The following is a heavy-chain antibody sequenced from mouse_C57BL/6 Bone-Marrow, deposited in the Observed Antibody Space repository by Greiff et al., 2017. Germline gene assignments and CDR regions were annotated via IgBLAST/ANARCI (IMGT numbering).Heavy chain of an antibody. CDR3: ARQAIYDGYYVVDC. Sequence: EVQGVESGGGLVKPGGSLKLSCAASGFTFSSYAMSWVRQTPEKRLEWVATISDGGSYTYYPDNVKGRFTISRDNAKNNLYLQMRHLKSEDTAMYYCARQAIYDGYYVVDCWGQGTTLTVSS. D-gene: IGHD2-3*01. J-gene: IGHJ2*01. CDR2: ISDGGSYT. CDR1: GFTFSSYA. V-gene: IGHV5-4*01.